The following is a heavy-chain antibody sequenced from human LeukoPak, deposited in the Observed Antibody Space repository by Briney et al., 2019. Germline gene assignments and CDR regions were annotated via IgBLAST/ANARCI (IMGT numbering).Heavy chain of an antibody. CDR2: IYTSGST. J-gene: IGHJ3*02. D-gene: IGHD3-16*01. V-gene: IGHV4-4*07. CDR3: ARDLGRVGREGAFDM. Sequence: TPSETLSLTCTVSGGSISSYYWNWIRQPAGKGLEWIGRIYTSGSTNYNPSLKSRVTMSVDTSKNQFSLKLSSVTAADTAVYYCARDLGRVGREGAFDMWGQGTMVTVSS. CDR1: GGSISSYY.